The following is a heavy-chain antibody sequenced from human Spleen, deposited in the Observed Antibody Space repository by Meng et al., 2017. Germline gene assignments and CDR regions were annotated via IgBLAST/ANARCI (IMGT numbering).Heavy chain of an antibody. V-gene: IGHV3-23*04. CDR3: VPRTTFYDY. J-gene: IGHJ4*02. CDR1: GFIFNTYG. Sequence: VQLVESGGGLVQPGGSLRLSCVASGFIFNTYGMNWVRQAPGKGLEWVSTVVADGGATYYADSMKGRFTISRDNSKNTLYLQMNSLRVEDTAIYYCVPRTTFYDYWGQGTLVTSPQ. CDR2: VVADGGAT. D-gene: IGHD2/OR15-2a*01.